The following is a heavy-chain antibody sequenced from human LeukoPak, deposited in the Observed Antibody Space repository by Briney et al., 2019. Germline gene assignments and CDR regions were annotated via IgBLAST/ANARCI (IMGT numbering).Heavy chain of an antibody. CDR3: ARHKMVRGIGYYYYMDV. D-gene: IGHD3-10*01. Sequence: SETLSLTCTVSGGSISTSSYYWGWIRQPPGKGLQWIGSIYYNGTTYYNPSLKSRVIISVDTSKNQFSLKLSSVTAADTAVFYCARHKMVRGIGYYYYMDVWGKGTTVTISS. J-gene: IGHJ6*03. CDR2: IYYNGTT. V-gene: IGHV4-39*01. CDR1: GGSISTSSYY.